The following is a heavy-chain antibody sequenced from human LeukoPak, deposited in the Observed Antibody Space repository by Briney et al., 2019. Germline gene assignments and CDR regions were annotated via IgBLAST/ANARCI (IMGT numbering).Heavy chain of an antibody. J-gene: IGHJ6*02. CDR3: ASLRSGPRYGMDA. CDR2: IWYDGSEK. D-gene: IGHD3-3*01. V-gene: IGHV3-33*07. Sequence: GGSLRLSCVASGFSFSSYGMYWVRQAPGKELEWVAIIWYDGSEKYYADSVKGRFTVSRDNSKNTLYVQMNSLRVEGTAVYYCASLRSGPRYGMDAWGQGTTVTVSS. CDR1: GFSFSSYG.